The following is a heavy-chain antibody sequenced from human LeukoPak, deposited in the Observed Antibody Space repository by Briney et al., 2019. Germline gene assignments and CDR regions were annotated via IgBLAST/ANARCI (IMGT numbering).Heavy chain of an antibody. J-gene: IGHJ4*02. CDR3: VRHPLFDY. CDR1: GFTFSSYW. CDR2: VNSDGSST. V-gene: IGHV3-74*03. Sequence: PGGSLRLSCAASGFTFSSYWMHWVRQAPGKGLVWVSRVNSDGSSTMYADSMKGRFTISRDNAKNTLYLQMNGLRAEDTAVYYCVRHPLFDYWGQGTLVTVSS.